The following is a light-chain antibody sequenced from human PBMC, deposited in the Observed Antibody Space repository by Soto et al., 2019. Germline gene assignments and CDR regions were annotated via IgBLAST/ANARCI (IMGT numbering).Light chain of an antibody. V-gene: IGLV2-14*01. CDR3: SSYTSSSTVV. CDR1: SSDVGGYNH. J-gene: IGLJ2*01. CDR2: DVS. Sequence: QSALTQPASVSGSPGQSITISCTGTSSDVGGYNHVSWYQQHPGKAPKLMIYDVSNRPSGVSNRFSGSKSGNTASLTISGLPAEDEDDYYCSSYTSSSTVVFGGGTKVTVL.